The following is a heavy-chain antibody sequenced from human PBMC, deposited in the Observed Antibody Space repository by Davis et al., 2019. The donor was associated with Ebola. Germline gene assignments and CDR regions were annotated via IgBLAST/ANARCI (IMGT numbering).Heavy chain of an antibody. Sequence: AASVKVSCKASGYTFTSYGISWVRQAPGQGLEWMGWISAYNGNTNYAQKLQGRVTITRDTSASTAYMELSSLRYEDTAVYYCARDGAVWFGELVYYYYYGMDVWGQGTTVTVSS. CDR3: ARDGAVWFGELVYYYYYGMDV. CDR1: GYTFTSYG. CDR2: ISAYNGNT. J-gene: IGHJ6*02. V-gene: IGHV1-18*04. D-gene: IGHD3-10*01.